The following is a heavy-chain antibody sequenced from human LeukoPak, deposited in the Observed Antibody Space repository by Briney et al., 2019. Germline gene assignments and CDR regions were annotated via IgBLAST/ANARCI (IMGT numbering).Heavy chain of an antibody. CDR3: ARETEGSSGWFDY. CDR1: GGTFSSYA. D-gene: IGHD6-19*01. V-gene: IGHV1-69*04. J-gene: IGHJ4*01. CDR2: IIPIFGIA. Sequence: GASVKVSCKASGGTFSSYAISWVRQAPGQGLEWMGRIIPIFGIANYAQKFQGRVTITADKSTSTAYMELSSLRSEDTAVYYCARETEGSSGWFDYWGQGTLVTVSS.